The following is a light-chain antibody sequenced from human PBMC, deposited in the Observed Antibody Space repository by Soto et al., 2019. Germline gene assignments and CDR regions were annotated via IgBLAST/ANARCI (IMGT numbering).Light chain of an antibody. CDR1: QRLLYSSNNKNY. J-gene: IGKJ4*01. Sequence: DIVMTQSPDSLAVSLGERATINCKSSQRLLYSSNNKNYLVWYQQKPGQPPKLLIYWASTRESGVPDRFSGSGSGTDFTLTISNLQAEDVAVYYCQQYYSTPLTFGEGTKVDIK. CDR3: QQYYSTPLT. CDR2: WAS. V-gene: IGKV4-1*01.